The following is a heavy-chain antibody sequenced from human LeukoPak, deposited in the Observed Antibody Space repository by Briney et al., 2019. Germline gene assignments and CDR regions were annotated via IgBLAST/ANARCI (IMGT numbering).Heavy chain of an antibody. CDR2: ISWDGGST. J-gene: IGHJ4*02. CDR3: AKDQLNRFCSGGSCSVTHDY. CDR1: GFTFDDYA. V-gene: IGHV3-43D*03. D-gene: IGHD2-15*01. Sequence: PGGSLRLSCAASGFTFDDYAMHWVRQAPGKGLEWVSLISWDGGSTYYADSVRGRFTISRDNSKNTLYLQMNSLRAEDTAVYYCAKDQLNRFCSGGSCSVTHDYWGQGTLVTVSS.